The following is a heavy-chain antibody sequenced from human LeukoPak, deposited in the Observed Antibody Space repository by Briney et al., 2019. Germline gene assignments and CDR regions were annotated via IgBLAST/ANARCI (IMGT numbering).Heavy chain of an antibody. J-gene: IGHJ4*02. CDR1: GGSFSGYC. V-gene: IGHV4-34*01. D-gene: IGHD4-23*01. CDR2: INHSGST. CDR3: ARGRTTVVTPGFDY. Sequence: PSGTLSLTCAVYGGSFSGYCWSWIRQPPGKGLEWIGEINHSGSTNYNPSLKSRVTTSVDTSKNQFSLKLSPVTAADTAVYYCARGRTTVVTPGFDYWGQGTLVTVSS.